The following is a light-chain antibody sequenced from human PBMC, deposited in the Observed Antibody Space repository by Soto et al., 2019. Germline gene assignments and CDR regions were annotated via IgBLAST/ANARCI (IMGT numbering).Light chain of an antibody. CDR2: GAS. V-gene: IGKV3-15*01. J-gene: IGKJ3*01. CDR1: QSVSSN. Sequence: EIVMTQSPATLSVSPGERATLSCRASQSVSSNLAWYQQKPGQAPRLLIYGASTRATGIPARFSGSGSGTVFTLTSSRLQSEDFAVYYCQQYNNWPRTFGPGTKVDIK. CDR3: QQYNNWPRT.